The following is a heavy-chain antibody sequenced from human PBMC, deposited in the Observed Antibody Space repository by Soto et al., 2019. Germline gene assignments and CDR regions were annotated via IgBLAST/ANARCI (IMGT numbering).Heavy chain of an antibody. CDR1: GFTFSSYA. CDR2: ISGSGGTT. Sequence: EVQLLESGGGLVQPGRSLRLSCAASGFTFSSYAMSWVRQAPGKGLEWVSAISGSGGTTYYADSVKGRFTIYRDNAMNTLFLQMNSLRGEDTAVYYGAKFFVETGGSSGWPWSFHYWGQGTLVTVSS. D-gene: IGHD6-25*01. CDR3: AKFFVETGGSSGWPWSFHY. J-gene: IGHJ4*02. V-gene: IGHV3-23*01.